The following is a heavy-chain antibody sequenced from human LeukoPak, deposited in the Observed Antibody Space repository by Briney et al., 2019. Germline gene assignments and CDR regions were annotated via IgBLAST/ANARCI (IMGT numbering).Heavy chain of an antibody. V-gene: IGHV3-7*01. CDR1: GFTFSNYW. CDR3: AREGGYYGSGSKGYYFDY. CDR2: IKQDGGQT. J-gene: IGHJ4*02. Sequence: GGSLRLSCAASGFTFSNYWMSWVRQAPGKGLEWVATIKQDGGQTYYVDSVKGRFTISRDNAKNSLYLQMNSLRAEDTAVYYCAREGGYYGSGSKGYYFDYWGQGTLVTVSS. D-gene: IGHD3-10*01.